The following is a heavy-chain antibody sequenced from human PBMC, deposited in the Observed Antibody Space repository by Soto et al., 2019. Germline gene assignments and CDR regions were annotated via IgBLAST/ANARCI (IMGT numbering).Heavy chain of an antibody. Sequence: SGGSLRLSCAASGFTFSNFAMSWVRHAPGKGLEWVSEITGSTGTTYYADSVKGRSIISRDNSKNTVHLQMNSLRAEDTAVYYCAKDTSSSPYYMDVWGKGTTVTVSS. D-gene: IGHD2-2*01. J-gene: IGHJ6*03. CDR2: ITGSTGTT. CDR1: GFTFSNFA. CDR3: AKDTSSSPYYMDV. V-gene: IGHV3-23*01.